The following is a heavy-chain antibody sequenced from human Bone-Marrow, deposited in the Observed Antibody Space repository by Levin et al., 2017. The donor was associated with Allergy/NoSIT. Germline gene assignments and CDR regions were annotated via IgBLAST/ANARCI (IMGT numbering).Heavy chain of an antibody. Sequence: GGSLRLSCAASGFPFSPYSMNWVRQAPGKGLEWISYISTRTTTIYYSDSVKGRFTIARDDADNSVYLQMTSLRADDTGLYFCARGHSLFPYGMDVWGQGTTVTVSS. J-gene: IGHJ6*02. CDR1: GFPFSPYS. V-gene: IGHV3-48*01. CDR2: ISTRTTTI. CDR3: ARGHSLFPYGMDV.